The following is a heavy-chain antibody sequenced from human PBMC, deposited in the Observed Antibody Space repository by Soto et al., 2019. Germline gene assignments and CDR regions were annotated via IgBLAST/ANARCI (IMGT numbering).Heavy chain of an antibody. V-gene: IGHV3-23*01. J-gene: IGHJ5*02. CDR2: ISGSGGST. Sequence: EVQLLESGGGLVQPGGSLRLSCVASGFTFSSYAMSWVRQAPGKGLEWVSAISGSGGSTYYADSVKGRFTISRDNSKNTLYLQMTSLRAEDTAVYYCAKENGYSSSWLEFAPRGQGTLVTVSS. D-gene: IGHD6-13*01. CDR3: AKENGYSSSWLEFAP. CDR1: GFTFSSYA.